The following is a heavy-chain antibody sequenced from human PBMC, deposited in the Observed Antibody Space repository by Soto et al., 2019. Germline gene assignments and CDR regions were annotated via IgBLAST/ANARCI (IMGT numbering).Heavy chain of an antibody. V-gene: IGHV3-33*01. J-gene: IGHJ4*02. CDR3: ARDRGSDDAIDY. D-gene: IGHD2-21*01. CDR1: GFTLSSYG. CDR2: IWHDGSKK. Sequence: QVQLVESGGGVVQPGRSLRLSCGASGFTLSSYGMHWVRQAPGKGLEWVAVIWHDGSKKYYADSVKGRFTISRDNSKNTLDLQMNKLRAEDTAVYYCARDRGSDDAIDYWGQGTLVTVSS.